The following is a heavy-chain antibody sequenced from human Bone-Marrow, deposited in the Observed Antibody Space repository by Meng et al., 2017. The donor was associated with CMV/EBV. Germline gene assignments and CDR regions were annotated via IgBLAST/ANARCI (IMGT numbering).Heavy chain of an antibody. Sequence: GGSLRLSCAASGFTFSSYAMHWVRQAPGKGLEWVAVISYDGSNKYYADSVKGRFTISRDNSKNTLYLQMNSLRAEDTAVYYCARDPPPEMATNRGFDYWGQGTLVTVYS. D-gene: IGHD5-24*01. CDR1: GFTFSSYA. J-gene: IGHJ4*02. CDR2: ISYDGSNK. V-gene: IGHV3-30*04. CDR3: ARDPPPEMATNRGFDY.